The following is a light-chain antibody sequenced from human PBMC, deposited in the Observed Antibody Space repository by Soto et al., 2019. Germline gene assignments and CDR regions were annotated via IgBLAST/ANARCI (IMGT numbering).Light chain of an antibody. V-gene: IGKV3-20*01. CDR2: GAS. CDR3: HHYET. J-gene: IGKJ1*01. CDR1: QSVSRSY. Sequence: EIVLTQSPGTLSLSPGDRATLSCRASQSVSRSYLGWYQQKPGQAPRLLMYGASIRAAGVPDRFSGGGSGTEFTLTISRLEHEDFTVYYCHHYETFGQGTKVDIX.